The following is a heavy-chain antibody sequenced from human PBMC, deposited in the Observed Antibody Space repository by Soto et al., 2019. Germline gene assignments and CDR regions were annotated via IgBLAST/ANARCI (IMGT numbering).Heavy chain of an antibody. V-gene: IGHV1-2*02. J-gene: IGHJ4*02. D-gene: IGHD1-26*01. CDR3: ARGGSYYAH. Sequence: QVQLVQSGAEVKQPGASVRVSSKASGDTHTIYFIHWLRQAPGQGLEWMGWINSVSGGANYAPRFQGRVAMTRDRSSATAFMELSRLRSDDTAVYYCARGGSYYAHWGQGTLVTVSS. CDR2: INSVSGGA. CDR1: GDTHTIYF.